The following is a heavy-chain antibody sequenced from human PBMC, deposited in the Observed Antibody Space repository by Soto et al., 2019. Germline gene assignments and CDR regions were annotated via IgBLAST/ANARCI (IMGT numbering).Heavy chain of an antibody. CDR1: VDSVSSNSAA. CDR3: ARDLGSGSYYLNWFDP. CDR2: TYYRSKWYN. J-gene: IGHJ5*02. Sequence: SQTLSLTSAISVDSVSSNSAAWNWIRQSPSRGLEWLGRTYYRSKWYNDYAVSVKSRITINPGTSKNQFSLQLNSVTPEDTAVYYCARDLGSGSYYLNWFDPWGQGTLVTVSS. V-gene: IGHV6-1*01. D-gene: IGHD3-10*01.